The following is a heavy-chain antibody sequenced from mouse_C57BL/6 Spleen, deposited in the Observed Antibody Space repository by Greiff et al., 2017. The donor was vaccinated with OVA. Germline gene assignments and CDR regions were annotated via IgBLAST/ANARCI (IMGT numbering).Heavy chain of an antibody. J-gene: IGHJ4*01. CDR2: SDPSDSYT. CDR3: ARGEAMDY. CDR1: GYTFTSYW. Sequence: QVQLQQPGAELVRPGTSVKLSCKASGYTFTSYWMTWVKKRPGQGLEWIRVSDPSDSYTNYNQKFKGKATLTVDTSSSTAYMQLSSLTSEDSAVYYCARGEAMDYWGQGTSVTVSS. V-gene: IGHV1-59*01.